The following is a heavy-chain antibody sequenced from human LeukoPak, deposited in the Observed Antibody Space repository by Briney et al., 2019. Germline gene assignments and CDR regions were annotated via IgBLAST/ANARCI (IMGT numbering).Heavy chain of an antibody. CDR3: AKDGPAADRLYYYYYYMDV. Sequence: GGSLRLSCAASGFTFSSYSMNWIRQAPGKGLEWVSYISSSSSTIYYADSVKGRFTISRDNSKNTLYLQMKSLRADDTAIYYCAKDGPAADRLYYYYYYMDVWGKGTTVTVSS. D-gene: IGHD6-13*01. J-gene: IGHJ6*03. CDR1: GFTFSSYS. CDR2: ISSSSSTI. V-gene: IGHV3-48*01.